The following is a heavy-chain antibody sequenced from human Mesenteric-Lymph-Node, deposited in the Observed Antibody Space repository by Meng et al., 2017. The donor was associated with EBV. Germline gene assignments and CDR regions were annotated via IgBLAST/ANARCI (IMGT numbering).Heavy chain of an antibody. Sequence: VTLQESGPGQVKPSQTLSLPCAVSGDSIINGVHYCTWIRHPPGKGLEWIGYIFYTGSTYYNPPLKSRVTISLDISKNQFSLNLTSVTAADTAVYYCARDTNGDYGWVDPWGQGTLVTVSS. CDR1: GDSIINGVHY. D-gene: IGHD4-17*01. J-gene: IGHJ5*02. CDR2: IFYTGST. CDR3: ARDTNGDYGWVDP. V-gene: IGHV4-30-4*01.